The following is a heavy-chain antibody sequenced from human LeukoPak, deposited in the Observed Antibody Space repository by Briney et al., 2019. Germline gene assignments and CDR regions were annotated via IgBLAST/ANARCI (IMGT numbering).Heavy chain of an antibody. D-gene: IGHD1-1*01. CDR1: GGSISSYY. V-gene: IGHV4-59*01. Sequence: SETLSLTCTVSGGSISSYYWSWIRQPPGKGLEWIGYIYYSGSTNYNPSLKSRVTISVDTSKNQFSLKLSSVTAADTAVYYCARLQLGSYLTYWFDPWGQGTLVTVSS. CDR2: IYYSGST. J-gene: IGHJ5*02. CDR3: ARLQLGSYLTYWFDP.